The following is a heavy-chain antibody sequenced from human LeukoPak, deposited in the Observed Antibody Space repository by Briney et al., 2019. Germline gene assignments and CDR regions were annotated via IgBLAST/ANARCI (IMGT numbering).Heavy chain of an antibody. V-gene: IGHV3-66*01. CDR3: AGEYCGSTSCYTDY. Sequence: GGSLRLSCAASGFTVSSNYMSWVRQAPGKGLEWVSVIYSGGSTYYADSVKGRFTISRDNSKNTLYLQMNSLRAEDTAVYYCAGEYCGSTSCYTDYWGQGTLVTVSS. CDR2: IYSGGST. CDR1: GFTVSSNY. D-gene: IGHD2-2*02. J-gene: IGHJ4*02.